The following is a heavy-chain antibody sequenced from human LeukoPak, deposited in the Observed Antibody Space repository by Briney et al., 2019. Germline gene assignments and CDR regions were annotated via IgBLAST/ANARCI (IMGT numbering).Heavy chain of an antibody. D-gene: IGHD3-10*01. CDR1: GGTFSSYA. CDR3: ARDLTMVRGVFDY. CDR2: IIPIFGTA. Sequence: ASVTVSRKASGGTFSSYAIRWVRQAPGQRLEWMGGIIPIFGTANYAQKFQGRVTITADESTSTAYMELSSLRSEDTAVYYCARDLTMVRGVFDYWGQGTLVTVSS. V-gene: IGHV1-69*01. J-gene: IGHJ4*02.